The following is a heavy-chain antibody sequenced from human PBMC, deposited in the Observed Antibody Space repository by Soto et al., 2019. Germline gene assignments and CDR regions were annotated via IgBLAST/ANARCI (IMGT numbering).Heavy chain of an antibody. V-gene: IGHV1-69*06. Sequence: ASVKVSCKASGGTFSSYAISWVRQAPGQGLEWMGGIIPICGTANYEQKFQVRVTITADKSTSTAYMELSSLRSEDTAVYYCARGDSGYPSYYYYGMDVWGQGTTVTVSS. CDR1: GGTFSSYA. J-gene: IGHJ6*02. D-gene: IGHD5-12*01. CDR2: IIPICGTA. CDR3: ARGDSGYPSYYYYGMDV.